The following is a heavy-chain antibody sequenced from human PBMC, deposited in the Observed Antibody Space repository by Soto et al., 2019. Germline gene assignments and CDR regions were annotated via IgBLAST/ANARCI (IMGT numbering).Heavy chain of an antibody. Sequence: QVQLVESGGGVVQPGRFLRLSCAASGFTFSSYGIHWVRQAPGKGLEWVAVISYDGSNKEYADSVKGRFTISRDNSKDTLDLQMNSLRAEDTAVYYCAKDRGNWNNHYGMDVWGQGTTVTVSS. J-gene: IGHJ6*02. CDR3: AKDRGNWNNHYGMDV. D-gene: IGHD1-1*01. V-gene: IGHV3-30*18. CDR1: GFTFSSYG. CDR2: ISYDGSNK.